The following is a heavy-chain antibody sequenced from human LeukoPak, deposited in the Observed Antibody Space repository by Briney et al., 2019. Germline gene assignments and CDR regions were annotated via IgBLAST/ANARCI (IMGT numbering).Heavy chain of an antibody. V-gene: IGHV3-30*18. J-gene: IGHJ4*02. D-gene: IGHD2-21*02. CDR3: AKDPNRAIVVVTFADY. Sequence: PGRSLRLSCAASGFTFSSYGMHWVRQAPGKGLEWVAVISYDGSNKYYADSVKGRFTISRDNSKNTLYLQMNSLRAEDTAVYYCAKDPNRAIVVVTFADYWGQGTLVTVSS. CDR1: GFTFSSYG. CDR2: ISYDGSNK.